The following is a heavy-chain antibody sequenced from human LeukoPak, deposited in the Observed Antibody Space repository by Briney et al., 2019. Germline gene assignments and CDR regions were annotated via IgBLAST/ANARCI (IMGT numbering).Heavy chain of an antibody. D-gene: IGHD6-13*01. CDR3: ARFPRIAAAYYFDY. CDR2: IKQDGSEK. Sequence: PGGSLRLSCAASGFIFSSYWMSWVRQAPGKGLEWVANIKQDGSEKYYVDSVKGRFTISRDNAKNSLYLQMNSLRAEDTAVYYCARFPRIAAAYYFDYWGQGTLVTVSS. V-gene: IGHV3-7*01. CDR1: GFIFSSYW. J-gene: IGHJ4*02.